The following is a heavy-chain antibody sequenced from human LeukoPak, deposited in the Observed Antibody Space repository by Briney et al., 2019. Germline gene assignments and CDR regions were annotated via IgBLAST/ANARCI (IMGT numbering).Heavy chain of an antibody. CDR1: GFTFSSYS. V-gene: IGHV3-48*01. J-gene: IGHJ4*02. CDR2: ISSSSSTI. Sequence: GGSLRLSCAASGFTFSSYSMNWVRQAPGKGLEWVSYISSSSSTIYYADSVKGRFTISRDNAKNSLYLQMNSLRAEDTAVYYCAGDSNYGGPGYWGQGTLVTVSS. D-gene: IGHD4-11*01. CDR3: AGDSNYGGPGY.